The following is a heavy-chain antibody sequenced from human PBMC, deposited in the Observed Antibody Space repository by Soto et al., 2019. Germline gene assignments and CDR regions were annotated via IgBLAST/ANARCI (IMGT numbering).Heavy chain of an antibody. V-gene: IGHV3-74*01. Sequence: PGGSLRLSCAASGFTFSIAWMHWVRQVPGKGLEWVSRITSDGSKTIYADSVKGRFTISRDNAESTVYLQMNSLRAEDTGVYYCAKDWLSCIAFWGQGTPVTVSS. CDR2: ITSDGSKT. CDR1: GFTFSIAW. CDR3: AKDWLSCIAF. D-gene: IGHD2-21*01. J-gene: IGHJ4*02.